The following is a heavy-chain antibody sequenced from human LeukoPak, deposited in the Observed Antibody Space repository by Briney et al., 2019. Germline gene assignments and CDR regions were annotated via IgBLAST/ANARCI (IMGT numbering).Heavy chain of an antibody. CDR2: ISYDGSNK. CDR1: GFTFSSYA. D-gene: IGHD5-24*01. CDR3: ARVMATNPSY. Sequence: GGSLRLSCAASGFTFSSYAMHWVRQAPGKGLEWVAVISYDGSNKYYADSVKGRFTISRDNSKNTLYLQMNSLRAEDTAVYYCARVMATNPSYWGQGTLVTVSS. J-gene: IGHJ4*02. V-gene: IGHV3-30-3*01.